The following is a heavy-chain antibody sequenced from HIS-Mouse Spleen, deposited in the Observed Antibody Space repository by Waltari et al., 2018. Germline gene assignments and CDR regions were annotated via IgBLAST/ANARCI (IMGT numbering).Heavy chain of an antibody. V-gene: IGHV3-30-3*01. J-gene: IGHJ4*02. CDR1: GFTFSSYA. CDR3: ASHHIAALDY. D-gene: IGHD6-6*01. Sequence: QVQLVGSGGGVVQLGRSWGLRCAAAGFTFSSYAMHWVLQAPGKGLEWVAVISYDGSNKYYADSVKGRFTISRDNSKNTLYLQMNSLRAEDTAVYYCASHHIAALDYWGQGTLVTVSS. CDR2: ISYDGSNK.